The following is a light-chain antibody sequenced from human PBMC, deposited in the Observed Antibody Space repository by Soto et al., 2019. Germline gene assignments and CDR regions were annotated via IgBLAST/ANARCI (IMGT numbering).Light chain of an antibody. CDR2: EVS. CDR1: SSDIGAYNY. CDR3: SSYTSSSTLV. J-gene: IGLJ2*01. Sequence: QSVLTQPASLSGSPGQSITISCTGTSSDIGAYNYVSWYQQHPGKAPKLMIYEVSNRPSGISNRFSGSKSGNTASLTLSGLQAEDEADYYCSSYTSSSTLVFGGGTKLTVL. V-gene: IGLV2-14*01.